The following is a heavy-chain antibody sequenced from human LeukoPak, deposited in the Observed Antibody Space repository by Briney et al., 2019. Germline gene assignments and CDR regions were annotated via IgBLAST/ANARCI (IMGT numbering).Heavy chain of an antibody. CDR2: ISSSSPI. J-gene: IGHJ3*02. V-gene: IGHV3-69-1*01. CDR3: AREPTHAAFDI. Sequence: GGSLRLSCAASGFTFSDYYMNWIRQAPGKGLEWISYISSSSPIYYADSVKGRFTISRDNAKNSLYLQMNSLRDEDTAVYYCAREPTHAAFDIWGPGTMVTVSS. CDR1: GFTFSDYY.